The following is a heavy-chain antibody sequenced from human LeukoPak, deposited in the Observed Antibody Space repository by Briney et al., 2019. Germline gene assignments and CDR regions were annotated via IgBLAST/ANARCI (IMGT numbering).Heavy chain of an antibody. CDR3: ARDQDNYGLFDY. CDR1: GFTFSNYY. CDR2: ITSDGSTT. V-gene: IGHV3-74*01. Sequence: GGSLRLSCAASGFTFSNYYMQWVRQVPGTGLVWVSRITSDGSTTRYADSVKGRFTISRDNGKNTLYLQMNSLRAEDTAVYYCARDQDNYGLFDYWGQGTLVTVSS. D-gene: IGHD5-18*01. J-gene: IGHJ4*02.